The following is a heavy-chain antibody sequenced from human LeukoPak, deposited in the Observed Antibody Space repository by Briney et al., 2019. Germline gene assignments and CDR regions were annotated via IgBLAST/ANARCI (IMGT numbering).Heavy chain of an antibody. CDR3: ARVSGSLGWFDP. CDR2: IIPIFGTA. V-gene: IGHV1-69*13. D-gene: IGHD1-14*01. CDR1: GYTFTSYG. Sequence: SVKVSCKASGYTFTSYGISWVRQAPGQGLEWMGGIIPIFGTANYAQKFQGRVTITADESTSTAYMELSSLRSEDTAVYYCARVSGSLGWFDPWGQGTLVTVSS. J-gene: IGHJ5*02.